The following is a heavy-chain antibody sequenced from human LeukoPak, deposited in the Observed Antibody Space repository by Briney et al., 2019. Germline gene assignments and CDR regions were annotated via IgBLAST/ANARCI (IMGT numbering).Heavy chain of an antibody. D-gene: IGHD6-13*01. CDR2: IYYSGST. CDR1: GGSISSSSYY. V-gene: IGHV4-39*01. Sequence: SETLSLTCTVSGGSISSSSYYWGWIRQPPGKGLEWIGSIYYSGSTYYNPSLKSRVTISVDTSKNQFSLKLSSVTAADTAVYYCARSRTESSSWPFDYWGQGTLVTASS. CDR3: ARSRTESSSWPFDY. J-gene: IGHJ4*02.